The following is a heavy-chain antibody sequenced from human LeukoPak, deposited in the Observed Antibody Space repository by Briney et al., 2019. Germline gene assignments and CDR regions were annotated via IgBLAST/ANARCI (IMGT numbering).Heavy chain of an antibody. V-gene: IGHV3-23*01. CDR2: ISGSGDTT. Sequence: PGGSLRLSCAASGFTFSSYAMNWVRQAPGKGLEWVSFISGSGDTTYYADSVKGRFTISRDNSKNTLYLQMNSLRAEDTAVYYCAKGSSDLDYWGQGTLVTVSS. CDR1: GFTFSSYA. CDR3: AKGSSDLDY. D-gene: IGHD6-25*01. J-gene: IGHJ4*02.